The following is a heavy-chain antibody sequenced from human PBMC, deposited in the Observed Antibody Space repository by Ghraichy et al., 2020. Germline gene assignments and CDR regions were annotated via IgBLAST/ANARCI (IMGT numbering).Heavy chain of an antibody. J-gene: IGHJ4*02. V-gene: IGHV4-38-2*02. D-gene: IGHD3-22*01. CDR2: ISYSGST. CDR3: ATSRLSSGDGIEY. Sequence: SETLSLTCTVSGYSISGGYYWGWIRQPPGKGLEWIGSISYSGSTYYNPSLKSRVTISVDTSKNQFSLKLSSVTAADTAVYYCATSRLSSGDGIEYWGQGTLVTVSS. CDR1: GYSISGGYY.